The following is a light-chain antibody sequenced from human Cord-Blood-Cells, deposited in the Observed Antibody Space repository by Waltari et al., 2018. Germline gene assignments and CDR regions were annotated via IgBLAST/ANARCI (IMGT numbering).Light chain of an antibody. CDR2: DAS. CDR3: QQRSNWPRYT. CDR1: QSVSSY. Sequence: EIVLTQSPATLSLSPGERATLSCRASQSVSSYLAWYQQKPDQAPRLLIYDASNRATGIPARFSGSGSGTDFTLTISSLEPEDFAVYYCQQRSNWPRYTFGQGTKLEIK. V-gene: IGKV3-11*01. J-gene: IGKJ2*01.